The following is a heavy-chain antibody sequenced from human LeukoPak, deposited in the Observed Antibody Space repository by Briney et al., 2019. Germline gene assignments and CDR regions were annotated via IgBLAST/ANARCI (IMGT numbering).Heavy chain of an antibody. Sequence: SETLSLTCTVSGDSISSYHWTWIRQSPGRGLEWIGCVHSSGGTNYNPSLKSRVTISLDTSNNQFSLKVSSVTAADTAIYYSATYTRRCSAGSCYSIDYWGQGTLVTVSS. V-gene: IGHV4-59*08. CDR2: VHSSGGT. CDR3: ATYTRRCSAGSCYSIDY. CDR1: GDSISSYH. J-gene: IGHJ4*02. D-gene: IGHD2-15*01.